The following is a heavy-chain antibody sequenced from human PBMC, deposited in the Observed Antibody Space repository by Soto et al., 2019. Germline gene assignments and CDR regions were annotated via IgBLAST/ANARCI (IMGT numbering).Heavy chain of an antibody. CDR1: GYTFTSYG. D-gene: IGHD6-19*01. CDR3: ARDRAHAYSSGWYYFDY. V-gene: IGHV1-18*01. CDR2: ISAYNGNT. J-gene: IGHJ4*02. Sequence: ASVKVSCKASGYTFTSYGISWVRQAPGQGLEWMGWISAYNGNTNYAQKLQGRVTMTTDTSTSTAYMELRSLRSDDTAVYYCARDRAHAYSSGWYYFDYWGQGTLVTVSS.